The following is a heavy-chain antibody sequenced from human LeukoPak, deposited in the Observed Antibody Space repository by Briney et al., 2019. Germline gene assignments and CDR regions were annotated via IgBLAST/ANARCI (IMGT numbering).Heavy chain of an antibody. V-gene: IGHV1-18*01. J-gene: IGHJ4*02. CDR2: ISGYNSNT. Sequence: ASVKVSCKAAGHTFTNYDFGWVRQAPGRGLEWMGWISGYNSNTHYAQKFQCRITMTTETSTSTVYMDLRSLRSDDTAIYYCARICNSASCFNFFKYWGQGTLVTVSS. CDR1: GHTFTNYD. D-gene: IGHD2-2*01. CDR3: ARICNSASCFNFFKY.